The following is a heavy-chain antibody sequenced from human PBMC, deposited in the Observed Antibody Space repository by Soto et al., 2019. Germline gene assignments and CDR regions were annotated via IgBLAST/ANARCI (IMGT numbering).Heavy chain of an antibody. CDR3: ARYHGSGSCFDY. CDR2: IKSDGSEK. V-gene: IGHV3-7*01. CDR1: GFTFSGYY. J-gene: IGHJ4*02. D-gene: IGHD3-10*01. Sequence: EVQLVESGGGLVQPGGSLRLSCVVSGFTFSGYYMSWVRQAPGKGPEWVANIKSDGSEKYYVDSVKGRFSISRDNAKNSLFLQMNSLRAEDTAVYFCARYHGSGSCFDYWGQGTLVTVSS.